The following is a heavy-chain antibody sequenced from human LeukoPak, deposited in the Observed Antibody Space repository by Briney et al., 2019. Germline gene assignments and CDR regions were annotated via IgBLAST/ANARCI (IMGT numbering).Heavy chain of an antibody. V-gene: IGHV3-23*01. J-gene: IGHJ4*02. Sequence: GGSLRLSCVASGFTFSSTTMGWVRQAPGRGLEWVSSITAIDGRTYYADSVRGRFAISRDNSKNTVYLQLNSLRAGDTAIYYCTKDRRGPAAGTWYFDSWGQGTLVTVSS. D-gene: IGHD6-13*01. CDR3: TKDRRGPAAGTWYFDS. CDR1: GFTFSSTT. CDR2: ITAIDGRT.